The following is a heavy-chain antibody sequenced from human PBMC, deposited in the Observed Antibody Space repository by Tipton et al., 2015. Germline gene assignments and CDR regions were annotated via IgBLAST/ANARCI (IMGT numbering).Heavy chain of an antibody. V-gene: IGHV4-59*01. CDR1: GGSISSYS. Sequence: TLSLTCTVSGGSISSYSWSWIRQAPGKGLEWIGDFYFTGSTNYNPSLKSRVTISLDTSKNQFSLNLSSVTAADTAVYYCARAFWCGFYRGYFDFWGQGTLVTVSS. J-gene: IGHJ4*02. CDR3: ARAFWCGFYRGYFDF. D-gene: IGHD3-3*01. CDR2: FYFTGST.